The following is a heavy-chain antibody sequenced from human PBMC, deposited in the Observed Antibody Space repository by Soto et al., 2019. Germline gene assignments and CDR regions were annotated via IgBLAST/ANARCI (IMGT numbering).Heavy chain of an antibody. D-gene: IGHD6-19*01. V-gene: IGHV3-23*01. CDR3: AKDPQWLVVQHYYGMDV. CDR1: GFTFSSYA. Sequence: GGSLRLSCAASGFTFSSYAMSWVRQAPGKGLEWVSAISGSGGSTYYADSVKGRFTISRDNSKNTLYLQMNSLRAEDTAVYYCAKDPQWLVVQHYYGMDVWGQGTTVTVSS. J-gene: IGHJ6*02. CDR2: ISGSGGST.